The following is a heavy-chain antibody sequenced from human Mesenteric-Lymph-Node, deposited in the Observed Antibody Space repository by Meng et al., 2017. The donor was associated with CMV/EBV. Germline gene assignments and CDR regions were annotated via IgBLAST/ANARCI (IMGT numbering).Heavy chain of an antibody. CDR2: ISAYNGNT. Sequence: KASCYTFTSYCISWVRQAPGQGLEWMGWISAYNGNTTYAQKLQGRVTMTTDTSTSTAYMELRSLRSDDTAVYYCARGLNYYGSGSYSYWGQGTLVTVSS. CDR1: CYTFTSYC. V-gene: IGHV1-18*01. D-gene: IGHD3-10*01. CDR3: ARGLNYYGSGSYSY. J-gene: IGHJ4*02.